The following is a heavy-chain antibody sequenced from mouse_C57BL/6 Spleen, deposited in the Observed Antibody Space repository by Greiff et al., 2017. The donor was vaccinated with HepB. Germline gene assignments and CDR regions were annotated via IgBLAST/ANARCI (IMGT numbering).Heavy chain of an antibody. CDR1: GYTFTSYW. V-gene: IGHV1-55*01. CDR2: IYPGSGST. D-gene: IGHD3-2*02. Sequence: VQLQQPGAELVKPGASVKMSCKASGYTFTSYWITWVKQRPGQGLEWIGDIYPGSGSTNYNEKFKSKATLTVDTSSSTAYMQLSSLTSEDSAVYYCARSPPDSSGYPYYFDYRGQGTTLTVSS. CDR3: ARSPPDSSGYPYYFDY. J-gene: IGHJ2*01.